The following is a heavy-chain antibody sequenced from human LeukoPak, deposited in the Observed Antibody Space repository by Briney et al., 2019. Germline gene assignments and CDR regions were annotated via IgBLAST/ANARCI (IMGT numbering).Heavy chain of an antibody. D-gene: IGHD3-10*01. J-gene: IGHJ3*02. Sequence: PSETLSLTCTVSGYSISSGYYWTWIRQPAGKRLEWIGRIYTSGGTNYNPSLKSRVTMSVDRSKNEISLHLASLTAADTALYYCAGRGSSSGTFDIWGPGTFVTVSS. V-gene: IGHV4-61*02. CDR2: IYTSGGT. CDR3: AGRGSSSGTFDI. CDR1: GYSISSGYY.